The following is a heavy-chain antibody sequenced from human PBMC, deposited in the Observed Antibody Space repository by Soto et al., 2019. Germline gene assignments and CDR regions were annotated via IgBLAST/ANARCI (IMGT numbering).Heavy chain of an antibody. D-gene: IGHD1-26*01. CDR2: ISYDGSNK. CDR3: ARDRARWELPFDAFDI. Sequence: GGSLRLSCAASGFTFSSYAMHWVRQAPGKGLEWVAVISYDGSNKYYADSVKGRFTISRDNSKNTLYLQMNSLRAEDTAVYYCARDRARWELPFDAFDIWGQGIMVTVSS. J-gene: IGHJ3*02. V-gene: IGHV3-30-3*01. CDR1: GFTFSSYA.